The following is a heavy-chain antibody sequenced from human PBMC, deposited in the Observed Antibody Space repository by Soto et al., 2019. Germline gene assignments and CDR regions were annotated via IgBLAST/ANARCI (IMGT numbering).Heavy chain of an antibody. J-gene: IGHJ4*02. CDR3: ARESDH. V-gene: IGHV3-23*01. Sequence: GGSLRLSCAASGFTFSSYAMSWVRQAPGKGLEWVSTISGSGGGTYYADSMKGRFAISRDNSKNTLYLQMYSLRVEDTAVYYCARESDHWGQGTLVTVSS. CDR2: ISGSGGGT. CDR1: GFTFSSYA.